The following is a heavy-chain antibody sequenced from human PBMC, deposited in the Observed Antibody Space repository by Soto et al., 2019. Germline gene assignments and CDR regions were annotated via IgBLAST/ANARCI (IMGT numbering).Heavy chain of an antibody. CDR2: IGSSSGTI. V-gene: IGHV3-48*02. CDR1: GFTFSTYN. CDR3: AREENVGFNWFDP. Sequence: PGGSLRLSCAASGFTFSTYNMNWVRQAPGKGLEWVSYIGSSSGTIFYADSVKGRFTISRDNAKNLLYLQKNSLRDEDTAVYYCAREENVGFNWFDPWGQGTLVTVSS. J-gene: IGHJ5*02.